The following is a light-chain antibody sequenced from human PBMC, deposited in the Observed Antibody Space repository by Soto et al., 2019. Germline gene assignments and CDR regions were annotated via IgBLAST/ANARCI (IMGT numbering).Light chain of an antibody. J-gene: IGKJ1*01. Sequence: DVVMTQSPLSPSVTLGQSASISCRSTQSLLYSDGDTYLNWYHQRPGQSPRRLIHKVSKRDSGVPDRISGSGSGSDFTLEISRVEAEDVGTYYCLQATHWPWTFGQGTKVDI. CDR3: LQATHWPWT. CDR1: QSLLYSDGDTY. V-gene: IGKV2-30*01. CDR2: KVS.